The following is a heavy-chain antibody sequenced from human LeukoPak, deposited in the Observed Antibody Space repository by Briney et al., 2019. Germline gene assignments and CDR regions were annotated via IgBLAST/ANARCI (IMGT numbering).Heavy chain of an antibody. V-gene: IGHV4-59*08. Sequence: PSETLSLTCTVSGGSISSYYWSWIRQPPGKGLEWIGYIYYSGSTNYNPSLKSRVTISVDTSKNQFPLKLSSVTAADTAVYYCARRTPYSSSWYWYFDLWGRGTLVTVSS. J-gene: IGHJ2*01. CDR1: GGSISSYY. D-gene: IGHD6-13*01. CDR2: IYYSGST. CDR3: ARRTPYSSSWYWYFDL.